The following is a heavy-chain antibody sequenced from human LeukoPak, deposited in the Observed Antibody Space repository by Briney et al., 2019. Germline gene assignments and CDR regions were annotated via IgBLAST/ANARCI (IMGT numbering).Heavy chain of an antibody. CDR3: ARVVPVTPNWYFDL. CDR1: GGSMSSYY. CDR2: IYTSGST. Sequence: SETLSLTCTVSGGSMSSYYWSWIRHPAGKGLECIGRIYTSGSTNYNPSLKSRVTMSVDTSKNQFSLKLSSVTAADTAMYYCARVVPVTPNWYFDLWGRGTLVTVSS. D-gene: IGHD2-2*01. J-gene: IGHJ2*01. V-gene: IGHV4-4*07.